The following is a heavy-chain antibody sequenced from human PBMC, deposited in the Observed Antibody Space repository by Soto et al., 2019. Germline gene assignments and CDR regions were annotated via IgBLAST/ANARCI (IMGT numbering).Heavy chain of an antibody. CDR1: GYTFTSYY. V-gene: IGHV1-46*01. D-gene: IGHD1-26*01. J-gene: IGHJ4*02. CDR2: INPSGGST. CDR3: AREGGIVGATESDHFDY. Sequence: QVQLVQSGAEVKKPGASVKVSCKASGYTFTSYYMHWVRQAPGQGLEWMGIINPSGGSTSYAQKFQGGVTMTRDTSTRTVYMELSSLRSEDTAVYYCAREGGIVGATESDHFDYWGQGTLVTVSS.